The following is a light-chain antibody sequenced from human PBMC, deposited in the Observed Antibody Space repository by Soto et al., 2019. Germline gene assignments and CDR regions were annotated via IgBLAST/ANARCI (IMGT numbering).Light chain of an antibody. V-gene: IGKV1-5*03. CDR1: QSISSS. CDR2: KAS. Sequence: DIQITQSPSTLSSSVGDRVTITCLATQSISSSLAWHQPKPGKAPKLLIYKASSLETGVPSRFSGSGSGTEFTLTISSLQPDDFATYYCQQYNRTFGQGTKVDIK. CDR3: QQYNRT. J-gene: IGKJ1*01.